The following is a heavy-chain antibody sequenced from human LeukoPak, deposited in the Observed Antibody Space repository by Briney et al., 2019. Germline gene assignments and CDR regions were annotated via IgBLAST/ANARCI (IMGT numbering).Heavy chain of an antibody. D-gene: IGHD3-10*01. CDR1: GYTLTELS. J-gene: IGHJ6*03. CDR3: ATYYGSGSYEDYYYYYMDV. V-gene: IGHV1-24*01. Sequence: GASVKVSFKVSGYTLTELSMHWVRQPRGKGRERMGGFDPEDGETIYAQKFQGRVTMNEDTSTDTAYMELSSLRSEDTAVYYCATYYGSGSYEDYYYYYMDVWGKGTTVTVSS. CDR2: FDPEDGET.